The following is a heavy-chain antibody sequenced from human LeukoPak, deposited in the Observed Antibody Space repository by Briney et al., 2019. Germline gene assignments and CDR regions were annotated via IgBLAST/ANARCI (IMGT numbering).Heavy chain of an antibody. CDR3: ARVIVVVVAATPKEDWFDP. CDR2: TSAYNGNT. V-gene: IGHV1-18*01. CDR1: GYTFTSYG. D-gene: IGHD2-15*01. Sequence: ASVKVSCKASGYTFTSYGISWVRQAPGQGLEWMGWTSAYNGNTNYAQKLQGRVTMTTDTSTSTAYMELRSLRSDDTAVYYCARVIVVVVAATPKEDWFDPWGQGTLVTVSS. J-gene: IGHJ5*02.